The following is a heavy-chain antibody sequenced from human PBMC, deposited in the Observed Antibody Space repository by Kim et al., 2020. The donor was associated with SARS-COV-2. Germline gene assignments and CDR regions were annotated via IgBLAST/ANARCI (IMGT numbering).Heavy chain of an antibody. V-gene: IGHV4-31*03. D-gene: IGHD4-17*01. CDR3: ARDRGDAFQH. CDR2: IYYSGST. CDR1: GGSISSGGYY. J-gene: IGHJ1*01. Sequence: SETLSLTCTVSGGSISSGGYYWSWIRQHPGKGLEWIGYIYYSGSTYYNPSLKSRVTISVDTSKNQFSLKLSSVTAADTAVYYCARDRGDAFQHWGQGTLVTVSS.